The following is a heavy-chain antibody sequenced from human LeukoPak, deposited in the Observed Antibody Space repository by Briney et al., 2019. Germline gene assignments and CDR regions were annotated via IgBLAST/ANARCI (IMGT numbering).Heavy chain of an antibody. CDR3: AKYYYDPYYYFDY. Sequence: GGSLRLSCAASGFTFSSYWMHWVRQAPGKGLVWVSRINTDGSSTSYADSVKGRFTISRDNAKNTLYLQMNSLRAEDTAVYYCAKYYYDPYYYFDYWGQGTLVTVSS. D-gene: IGHD3-3*01. CDR1: GFTFSSYW. CDR2: INTDGSST. V-gene: IGHV3-74*01. J-gene: IGHJ4*02.